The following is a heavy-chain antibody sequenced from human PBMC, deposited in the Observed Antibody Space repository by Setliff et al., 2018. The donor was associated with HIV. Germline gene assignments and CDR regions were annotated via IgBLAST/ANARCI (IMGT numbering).Heavy chain of an antibody. CDR3: AKVATWTGTTYYFES. V-gene: IGHV3-48*01. J-gene: IGHJ4*02. D-gene: IGHD1-1*01. Sequence: GGSLRLSCAASGFPFSAYIMNWVRQAPGKGLEWISYISGSSTTTYYADSVKGRFIISRDNAKNSLYLQMNSLRAEDTAVYYCAKVATWTGTTYYFESWGQGTLVTVSS. CDR1: GFPFSAYI. CDR2: ISGSSTTT.